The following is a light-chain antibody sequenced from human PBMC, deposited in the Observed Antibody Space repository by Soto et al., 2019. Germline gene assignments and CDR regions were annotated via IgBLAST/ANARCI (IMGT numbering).Light chain of an antibody. J-gene: IGLJ1*01. CDR1: SSDVGGYNY. Sequence: QSALTQPASVSGSPGQSITISCTGTSSDVGGYNYVSWYQQHPGKAPQLMIYDVSNRPSGVYNRFSGSKSGNTAYLTISGLHAEDEADYYCSSYTSSSTLYVFGTGTKLTVL. CDR3: SSYTSSSTLYV. V-gene: IGLV2-14*01. CDR2: DVS.